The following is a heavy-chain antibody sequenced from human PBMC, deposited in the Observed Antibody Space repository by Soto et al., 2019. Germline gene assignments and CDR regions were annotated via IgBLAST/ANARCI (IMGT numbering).Heavy chain of an antibody. Sequence: GASVKVSCKASGGTFSSYAISWVRQAPGQGLEWMGGIIPIFGTANYAQKFQGRVTITADESTSTAYMALSSLRSEDTAVYYCASDLGRDGYNSGYFDYWGQGTLVTVSS. J-gene: IGHJ4*02. D-gene: IGHD5-12*01. CDR1: GGTFSSYA. CDR2: IIPIFGTA. CDR3: ASDLGRDGYNSGYFDY. V-gene: IGHV1-69*13.